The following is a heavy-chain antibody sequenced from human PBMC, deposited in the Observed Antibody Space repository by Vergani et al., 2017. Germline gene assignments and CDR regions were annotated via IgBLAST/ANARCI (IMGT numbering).Heavy chain of an antibody. Sequence: QVQLVQSGAEVKKPGASVKVSCKASGYTFTSYGISWVRQAPGQGLEWLGWISAYNGNTNYAQKLQGRVTMTTDTYTSTAYMELRSLRSDDTAVYYCAREVVPAASIVGYYYYYMDVWGKGTTVTVSS. J-gene: IGHJ6*03. CDR2: ISAYNGNT. CDR3: AREVVPAASIVGYYYYYMDV. D-gene: IGHD2-2*01. V-gene: IGHV1-18*01. CDR1: GYTFTSYG.